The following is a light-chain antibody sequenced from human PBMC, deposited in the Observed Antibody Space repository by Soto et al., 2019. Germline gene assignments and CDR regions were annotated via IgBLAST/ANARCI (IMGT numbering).Light chain of an antibody. V-gene: IGKV3-15*01. CDR1: QGVSSN. CDR2: GAS. J-gene: IGKJ4*01. Sequence: EIVMTQSPATLSVSPGERATLSCRASQGVSSNLAWYQQKPGQAPRLLLYGASTRATGIPARFSGSGSGTEFTLTISSLQSEDFAVYYCQQYNNWPLTFGGGTKVEIK. CDR3: QQYNNWPLT.